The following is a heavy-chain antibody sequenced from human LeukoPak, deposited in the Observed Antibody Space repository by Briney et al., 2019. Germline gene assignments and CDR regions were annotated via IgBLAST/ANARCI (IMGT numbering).Heavy chain of an antibody. V-gene: IGHV4-30-4*08. CDR3: VRDRYGDFEDY. CDR2: ISYSGTT. CDR1: GGSINTANYY. Sequence: SQTLSLTCNVSGGSINTANYYWTWIRQPPGKGREWIGYISYSGTTYYNPSLNSRVTISLDTSKNQFSLILNSVTAADTAMYYCVRDRYGDFEDYWGQGTLVIVSS. D-gene: IGHD4-17*01. J-gene: IGHJ4*02.